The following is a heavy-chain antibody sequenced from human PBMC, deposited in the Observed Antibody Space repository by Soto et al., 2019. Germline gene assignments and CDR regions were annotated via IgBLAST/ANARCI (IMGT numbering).Heavy chain of an antibody. CDR3: AREYEGRGTEDY. CDR2: INPSGGST. Sequence: QVQLVQSGAEVKKPGASVKVSCKASGYTFTSYYMHWVRQAPGQGLEWMGIINPSGGSTSYAKKFQGRVTMTRDTSTSTVYMELSSLRSEDTAVYYCAREYEGRGTEDYWGQGTLVTVSS. J-gene: IGHJ4*02. D-gene: IGHD3-3*01. CDR1: GYTFTSYY. V-gene: IGHV1-46*01.